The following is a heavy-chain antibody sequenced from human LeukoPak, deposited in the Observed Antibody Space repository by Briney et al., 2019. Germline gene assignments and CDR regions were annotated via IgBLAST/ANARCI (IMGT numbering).Heavy chain of an antibody. CDR1: GYSFTSYW. CDR3: ARTKRLTGIDTLFDY. Sequence: HGESLKISCRGSGYSFTSYWIGWVRQMPGKGLELMGIICPGDSDTRYSPSFQGQVTISADKSISTAYMQWCSLKASDTAMYYCARTKRLTGIDTLFDYWGQGTLVTVSS. CDR2: ICPGDSDT. D-gene: IGHD1-20*01. J-gene: IGHJ4*02. V-gene: IGHV5-51*01.